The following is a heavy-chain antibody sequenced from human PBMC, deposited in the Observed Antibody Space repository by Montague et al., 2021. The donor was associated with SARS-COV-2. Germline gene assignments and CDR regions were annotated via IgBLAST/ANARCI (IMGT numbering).Heavy chain of an antibody. CDR3: ARPLVRGVPKAFDI. J-gene: IGHJ3*02. CDR1: GGSITRYYY. Sequence: SETLSLTCTVSGGSITRYYYWCWMRKPRGKVLEWVGNIDYSGTTFINPFLESRATIFVDAYKNYFSLNFTSVTAADTAVYYCARPLVRGVPKAFDIWGQGTLVTVSS. V-gene: IGHV4-39*01. D-gene: IGHD3-10*01. CDR2: IDYSGTT.